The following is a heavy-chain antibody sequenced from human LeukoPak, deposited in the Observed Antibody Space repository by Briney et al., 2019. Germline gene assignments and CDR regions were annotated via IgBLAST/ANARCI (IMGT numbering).Heavy chain of an antibody. J-gene: IGHJ4*02. D-gene: IGHD3-10*01. Sequence: PGGSLRLSCAASGFTFSSYGMHWVRQAPSKGLEWVAFIRYDGSNKYYADSVKGRFTISRDNSKNTLYLQMNSLRAEDTAVYYCAKDGGSGKYYFDYWGQGTQVTVSS. V-gene: IGHV3-30*02. CDR2: IRYDGSNK. CDR3: AKDGGSGKYYFDY. CDR1: GFTFSSYG.